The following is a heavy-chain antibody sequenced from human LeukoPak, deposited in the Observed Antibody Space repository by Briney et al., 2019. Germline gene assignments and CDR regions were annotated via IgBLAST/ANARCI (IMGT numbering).Heavy chain of an antibody. V-gene: IGHV4-39*01. D-gene: IGHD1-26*01. CDR1: GGSVTTSTYY. CDR2: IKNSGIT. J-gene: IGHJ4*02. Sequence: SQTLSLTCTVSGGSVTTSTYYWGWIRQPPGKGLEWIGTIKNSGITHYNPSLKSPLTMSVDTSKNQFSLKLNSVTAADTAVYYCATRRSGSYSEYWGQGILVTISS. CDR3: ATRRSGSYSEY.